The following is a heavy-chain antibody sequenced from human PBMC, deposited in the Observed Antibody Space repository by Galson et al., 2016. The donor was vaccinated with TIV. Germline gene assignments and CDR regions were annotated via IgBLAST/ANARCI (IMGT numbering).Heavy chain of an antibody. CDR3: SRDRLVDILAGSFDY. CDR2: IRNTVYGGTP. J-gene: IGHJ4*02. Sequence: SLRLSCAGSGFTFGDYAVNWVRQAPGKGLEWVGFIRNTVYGGTPEYAASVIGRFTISRDDSKSIAYLNMNNLKTEDTAEYYCSRDRLVDILAGSFDYWGQGTLVTVSS. D-gene: IGHD3-9*01. V-gene: IGHV3-49*04. CDR1: GFTFGDYA.